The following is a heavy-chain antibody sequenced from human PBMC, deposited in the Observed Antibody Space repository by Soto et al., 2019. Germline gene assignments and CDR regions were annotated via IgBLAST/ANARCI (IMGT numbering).Heavy chain of an antibody. CDR1: GFSFSDYA. CDR2: ISESGGST. Sequence: GGSLSLSCAASGFSFSDYAMSWVRQAPGKGLEWVSVISESGGSTHYADSVRGRFTVSRDNSKNSLSLRMNSLRDEDTAVYFCAKRSPYSSGWYSPIFDYWGQGALVTVSS. J-gene: IGHJ4*02. D-gene: IGHD6-13*01. CDR3: AKRSPYSSGWYSPIFDY. V-gene: IGHV3-23*01.